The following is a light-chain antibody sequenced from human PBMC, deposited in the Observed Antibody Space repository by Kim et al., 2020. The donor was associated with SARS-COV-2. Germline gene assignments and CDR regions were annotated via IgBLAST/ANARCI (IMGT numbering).Light chain of an antibody. J-gene: IGLJ3*02. V-gene: IGLV3-9*01. Sequence: SVALGQTARITCGGNNIGTKHVHWFQQKPGQAPVLVIYRDRNRPSGIPERFSGSNSGNTATLTISRAQPGDEADYYCQVWDSSTGVFGGGTQLTVL. CDR3: QVWDSSTGV. CDR2: RDR. CDR1: NIGTKH.